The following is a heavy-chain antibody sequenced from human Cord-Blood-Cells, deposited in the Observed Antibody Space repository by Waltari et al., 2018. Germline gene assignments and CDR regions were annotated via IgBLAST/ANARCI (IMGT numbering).Heavy chain of an antibody. CDR1: GYSFTSYW. CDR2: IDPGESDT. Sequence: EVQLVQSGAEVKKPGESLKISCKGSGYSFTSYWIGWVRKMPGTGLEWMGIIDPGESDTSYSPSFQGQVTISADKSISTAYLQWSSLKASDTAMYYCARRYYDSSGYYFDYWGQGTLVTVSS. V-gene: IGHV5-51*01. J-gene: IGHJ4*02. D-gene: IGHD3-22*01. CDR3: ARRYYDSSGYYFDY.